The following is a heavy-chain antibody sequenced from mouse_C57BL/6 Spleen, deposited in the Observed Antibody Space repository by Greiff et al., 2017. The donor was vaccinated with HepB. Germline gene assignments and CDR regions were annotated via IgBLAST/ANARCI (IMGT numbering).Heavy chain of an antibody. CDR1: GYSITSGYY. V-gene: IGHV3-6*01. D-gene: IGHD1-1*01. J-gene: IGHJ4*01. CDR3: ARDRGYGSPMDY. Sequence: DVQLVESGPGLVKPSQSLSLTCSVTGYSITSGYYWNWIRQFPGNKLEWMGYISYDGSNNYNPSLKNRISITRDTSKNQFFLKLNSVTTEDTATYYCARDRGYGSPMDYWGQGTSVTVSS. CDR2: ISYDGSN.